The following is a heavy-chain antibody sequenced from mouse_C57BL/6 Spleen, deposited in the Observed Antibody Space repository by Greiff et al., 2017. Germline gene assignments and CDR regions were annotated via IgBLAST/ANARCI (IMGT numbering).Heavy chain of an antibody. J-gene: IGHJ2*01. CDR3: AREGGVDY. Sequence: EVKLEESGGDLVKPGGSLKLSCAASGFTFSSYGMSWVRQTPDKRLEWVATISSGGSYTYYPDSVKGRFTISRDNAKNTLYLQMSSLKSEDTAMYYCAREGGVDYWGQGTTLTVSS. V-gene: IGHV5-6*02. CDR1: GFTFSSYG. CDR2: ISSGGSYT.